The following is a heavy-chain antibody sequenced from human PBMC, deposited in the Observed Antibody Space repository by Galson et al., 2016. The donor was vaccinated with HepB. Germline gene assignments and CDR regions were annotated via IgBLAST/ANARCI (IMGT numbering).Heavy chain of an antibody. D-gene: IGHD1-1*01. J-gene: IGHJ6*02. CDR2: IKSKTDGGTT. CDR3: TTGGGNWALGMDV. Sequence: SLRLSCAGSGFTFSNAWMSWVRQAPGKGLEWVGRIKSKTDGGTTDYAAPVKGRFTISRDDSKNTLCLQMNSLKTEDTAVYYCTTGGGNWALGMDVWGQGTTVTVSS. V-gene: IGHV3-15*01. CDR1: GFTFSNAW.